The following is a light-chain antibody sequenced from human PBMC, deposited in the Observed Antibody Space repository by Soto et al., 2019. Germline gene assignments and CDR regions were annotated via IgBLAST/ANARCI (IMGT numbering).Light chain of an antibody. Sequence: QSVLTQPASVSGSPGQSITISCTGTSSDVGGYNYVSWYQQHPGKAPKLMIYDVSNRPSGVSNRFSGSKSGNTASLTISELQAEDEADYYCSSYTSSSTLGFGGGTKVTVL. CDR3: SSYTSSSTLG. J-gene: IGLJ2*01. CDR2: DVS. V-gene: IGLV2-14*01. CDR1: SSDVGGYNY.